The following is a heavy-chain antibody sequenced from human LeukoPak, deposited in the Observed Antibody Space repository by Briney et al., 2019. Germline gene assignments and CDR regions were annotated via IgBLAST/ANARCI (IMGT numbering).Heavy chain of an antibody. CDR1: GFTFSSYA. Sequence: GGSLRLSCAASGFTFSSYAMSWVRQAPGKGLEWVSAISGSSGRTYSADSVKGRFTISRDNSKNTLYLQMNSLRAEDTAVYYCAKDRHSSSGYSPDAFDIWGQGTMVTVSS. V-gene: IGHV3-23*01. CDR3: AKDRHSSSGYSPDAFDI. CDR2: ISGSSGRT. D-gene: IGHD6-13*01. J-gene: IGHJ3*02.